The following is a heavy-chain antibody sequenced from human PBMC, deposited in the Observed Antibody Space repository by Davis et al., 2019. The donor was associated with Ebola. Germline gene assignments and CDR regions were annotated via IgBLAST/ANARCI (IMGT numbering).Heavy chain of an antibody. CDR1: GDSVSGNSGA. Sequence: HSQTLSLTCAISGDSVSGNSGAWNWIRQSPSRGLEWLGRTYYTSKWYNHYAASVKSRTTINADTSKNEFSLQLNSVTPEDTALYYCARGWIRAGMDVWGEGTTVTVSS. J-gene: IGHJ6*04. V-gene: IGHV6-1*01. CDR3: ARGWIRAGMDV. D-gene: IGHD5-18*01. CDR2: TYYTSKWYN.